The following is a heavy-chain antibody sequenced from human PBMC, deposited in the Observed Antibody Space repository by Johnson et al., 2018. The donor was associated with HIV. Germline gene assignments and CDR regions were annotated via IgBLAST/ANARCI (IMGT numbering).Heavy chain of an antibody. CDR3: ARARMTTVTNDAFDI. D-gene: IGHD4-17*01. Sequence: VQLMEYGGGLIQPGGSLRLSCAASGFTFSSYDMHWVRQATGKGLEWVSAISGSGSSTYYADSVKGRFTISRDNSKNTLYLQMNSLRAEDTAVYYCARARMTTVTNDAFDIWGQGTLVTVSS. J-gene: IGHJ3*02. CDR2: ISGSGSST. V-gene: IGHV3-23*01. CDR1: GFTFSSYD.